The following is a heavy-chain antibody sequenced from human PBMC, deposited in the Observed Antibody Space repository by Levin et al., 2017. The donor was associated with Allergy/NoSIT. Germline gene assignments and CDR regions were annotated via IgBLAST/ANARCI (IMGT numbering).Heavy chain of an antibody. J-gene: IGHJ5*02. V-gene: IGHV1-2*02. Sequence: GESLKISCKASGYTFIGYNINWVRQAPGQGLEWMGWINPHSGDTNYAQKFQGRVSMTRDTSITTAYMELRSLKSDDTAVYYCARAYQVLWDWFDPWGQGTLVTVSS. D-gene: IGHD3-16*01. CDR2: INPHSGDT. CDR1: GYTFIGYN. CDR3: ARAYQVLWDWFDP.